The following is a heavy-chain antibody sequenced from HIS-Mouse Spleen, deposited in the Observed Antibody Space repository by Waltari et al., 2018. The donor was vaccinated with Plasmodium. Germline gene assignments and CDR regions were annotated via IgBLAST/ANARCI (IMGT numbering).Heavy chain of an antibody. CDR3: ASSGSGSYYY. Sequence: QVQLQQWGAGLLTPSETLSLTCAVYGGSFSGYYWSWIRQPPGKGLEWSGEINHSGSTNYNPSLKSRVTISVDTSKNQFSLKLSSVTAADTAVYYCASSGSGSYYYWGQGTLVTVSS. V-gene: IGHV4-34*01. CDR2: INHSGST. D-gene: IGHD3-10*01. CDR1: GGSFSGYY. J-gene: IGHJ4*02.